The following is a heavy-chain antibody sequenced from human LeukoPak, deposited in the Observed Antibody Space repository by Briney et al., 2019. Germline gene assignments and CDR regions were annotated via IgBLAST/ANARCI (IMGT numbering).Heavy chain of an antibody. D-gene: IGHD3-3*01. CDR3: AKEIGWSGYRPCYFDS. CDR1: GFQFGDVW. V-gene: IGHV3-7*03. J-gene: IGHJ4*02. CDR2: IKQDGSEK. Sequence: GGSLRLSCVVSGFQFGDVWMSWVRQAPGKGLEWVANIKQDGSEKYYVDSVKGRFTISRDSSLYLQMDRLRAEDTAAYYCAKEIGWSGYRPCYFDSWGQGTLVTVSS.